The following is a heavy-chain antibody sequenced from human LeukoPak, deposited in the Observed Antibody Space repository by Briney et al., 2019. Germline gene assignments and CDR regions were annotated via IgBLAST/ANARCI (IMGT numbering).Heavy chain of an antibody. CDR3: ARKAQVVVPAAIPPEDAFDI. Sequence: GGSLRLSCAASGFTFSDYYMSWIRQAPGKGLEWVSYISSSGSTIYYADSVKGRFTISRDNAKNSLYLQMNSLRAEDTAVYYCARKAQVVVPAAIPPEDAFDIWGQGTMVTVSS. J-gene: IGHJ3*02. V-gene: IGHV3-11*04. D-gene: IGHD2-2*02. CDR1: GFTFSDYY. CDR2: ISSSGSTI.